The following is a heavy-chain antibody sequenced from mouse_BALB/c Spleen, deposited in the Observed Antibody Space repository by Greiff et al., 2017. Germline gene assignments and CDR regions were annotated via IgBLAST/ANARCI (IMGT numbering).Heavy chain of an antibody. D-gene: IGHD2-1*01. CDR2: IDPYDSET. CDR3: ARMDGKYEGEAMDY. V-gene: IGHV1-74*01. Sequence: QVQLQQPGAELVRPGASVKLSCKASGYTFTSYWMNWVKQRPEQGLEWIGRIDPYDSETHYNQKFKDKAILTVAQSSSTAYMQLSSLTSEDSAVYYGARMDGKYEGEAMDYWGEGTSGTVSA. J-gene: IGHJ4*01. CDR1: GYTFTSYW.